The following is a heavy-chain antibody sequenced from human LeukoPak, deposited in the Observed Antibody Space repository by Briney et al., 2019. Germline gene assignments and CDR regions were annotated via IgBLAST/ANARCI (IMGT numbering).Heavy chain of an antibody. CDR1: SYSISSGYY. CDR2: ISGSGGST. J-gene: IGHJ4*02. V-gene: IGHV3-23*01. Sequence: ETLSLTCTVSSYSISSGYYWGWIRQPPGKGLEWVSAISGSGGSTYYADSVKGRFTISRDNSKNTLYLQMNSLRAEDTAVYYCAGQTTVLYYFDYWGQGTLVTVSS. CDR3: AGQTTVLYYFDY. D-gene: IGHD4-17*01.